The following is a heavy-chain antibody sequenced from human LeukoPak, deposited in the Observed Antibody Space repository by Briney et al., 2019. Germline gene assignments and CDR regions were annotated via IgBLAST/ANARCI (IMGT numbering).Heavy chain of an antibody. CDR2: ICPDGTVT. V-gene: IGHV3-74*01. CDR1: GFAFSTYC. J-gene: IGHJ4*02. CDR3: VRDFRSADY. Sequence: GGSLRLSCAASGFAFSTYCMHWVRQAPGKGPMWVSRICPDGTVTNYADSVKARFIISRDNARNTVYLQMNSLRVEDTAVYYCVRDFRSADYWGQGTLVTVSS.